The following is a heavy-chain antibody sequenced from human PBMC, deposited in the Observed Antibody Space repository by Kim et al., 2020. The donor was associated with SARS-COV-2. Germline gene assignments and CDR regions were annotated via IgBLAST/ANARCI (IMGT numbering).Heavy chain of an antibody. Sequence: TDYAAPVKGRFTISRDDSKNTLYLQMNSLKTEDTAVYYCTTGGATMAVPYWGQGTLVTVSS. J-gene: IGHJ4*02. V-gene: IGHV3-15*01. CDR3: TTGGATMAVPY. D-gene: IGHD1-26*01. CDR2: T.